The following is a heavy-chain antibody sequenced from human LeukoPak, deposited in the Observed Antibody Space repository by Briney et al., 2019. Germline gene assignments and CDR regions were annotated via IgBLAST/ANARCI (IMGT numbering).Heavy chain of an antibody. CDR1: GFTFSSYE. CDR2: ISSSGSTI. D-gene: IGHD2-15*01. V-gene: IGHV3-48*03. J-gene: IGHJ4*02. CDR3: AREVLVVVGPGRSFNF. Sequence: PGGSLRLSCAASGFTFSSYEMNWVRQAPGKGLEWVSYISSSGSTIYYADSVKGRFTISRDNAKNSLYLQMISLRVEDTAVYFCAREVLVVVGPGRSFNFWGQGSLVTVSS.